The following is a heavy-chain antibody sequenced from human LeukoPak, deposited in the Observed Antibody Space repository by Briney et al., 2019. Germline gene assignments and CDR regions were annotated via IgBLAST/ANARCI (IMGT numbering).Heavy chain of an antibody. CDR2: ISYDGSNK. V-gene: IGHV3-30-3*01. CDR3: ARAGQLVPFDY. Sequence: PGGSLRLSCAASGFTSSSYAMHWVRQAPGKGLEWVAVISYDGSNKYYADSVKGRFTISRDNSNNTLYLQMNSLRAEDTAVYYCARAGQLVPFDYWGQGTLVTVSS. CDR1: GFTSSSYA. J-gene: IGHJ4*02. D-gene: IGHD6-6*01.